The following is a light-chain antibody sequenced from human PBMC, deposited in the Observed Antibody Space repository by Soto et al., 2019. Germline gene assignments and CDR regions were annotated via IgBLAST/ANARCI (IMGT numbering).Light chain of an antibody. CDR1: QSLSDT. CDR3: QQYNKWTWR. CDR2: GAS. Sequence: TATHYYRASQSLSDTLAWYQQKPGQAPRLLIYGASTRAPGFPARFSGSGSGTDFTLTISSLQSEDFGVYCCQQYNKWTWRLGQGTKVEI. J-gene: IGKJ1*01. V-gene: IGKV3-15*01.